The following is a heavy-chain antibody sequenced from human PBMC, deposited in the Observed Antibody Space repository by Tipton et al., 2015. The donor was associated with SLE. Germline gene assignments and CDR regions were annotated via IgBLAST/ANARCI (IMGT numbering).Heavy chain of an antibody. D-gene: IGHD1-7*01. J-gene: IGHJ3*02. Sequence: GSLRLSCIASGFIFSSYSMSWVRQAPGKGLEWVSSISDSGGSTYSAGFVEGRLTISRDKSKNTMYLQMDSLRVEDTAVYYCARVQLGTTFHDVFDIWGQGTMVTVS. CDR3: ARVQLGTTFHDVFDI. CDR1: GFIFSSYS. CDR2: ISDSGGST. V-gene: IGHV3-23*01.